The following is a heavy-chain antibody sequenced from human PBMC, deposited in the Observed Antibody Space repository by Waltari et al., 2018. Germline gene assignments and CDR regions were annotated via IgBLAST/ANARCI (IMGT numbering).Heavy chain of an antibody. CDR1: GGSISSYY. CDR3: ARGIYDILTGKRYYYYMDV. J-gene: IGHJ6*03. D-gene: IGHD3-9*01. Sequence: QVQLQEAGPGLVKPSETLSLPCTVSGGSISSYYWSWIRQPPGTGLVWIGDIYYSGGTNYNPSLKSRATISVDTSKNQFSLQLSSVTAADTAVYYCARGIYDILTGKRYYYYMDVWGKGTTVTVSS. CDR2: IYYSGGT. V-gene: IGHV4-59*01.